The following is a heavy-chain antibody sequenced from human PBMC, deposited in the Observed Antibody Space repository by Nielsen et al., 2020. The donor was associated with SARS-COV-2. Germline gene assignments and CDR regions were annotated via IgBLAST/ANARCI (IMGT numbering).Heavy chain of an antibody. Sequence: GESLKISCAASGFTFSSYAMSWVRQAPGKGLEWVSAISGSGGSTYYADSVKGRFTISRDNSKNTLYLQMNSLRAEDTAVYYCAKDQSIAARLDAFDIWGQGTMVTVPS. CDR3: AKDQSIAARLDAFDI. J-gene: IGHJ3*02. CDR1: GFTFSSYA. V-gene: IGHV3-23*01. CDR2: ISGSGGST. D-gene: IGHD6-6*01.